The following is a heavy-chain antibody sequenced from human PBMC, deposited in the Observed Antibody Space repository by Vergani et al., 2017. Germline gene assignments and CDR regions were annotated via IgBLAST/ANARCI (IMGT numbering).Heavy chain of an antibody. CDR1: GASIRSSNYY. J-gene: IGHJ5*02. CDR3: ARHSTVEWLVKLGWIDP. D-gene: IGHD6-19*01. CDR2: IYYSGST. V-gene: IGHV4-39*01. Sequence: QLQLQASGPGLVNPSATLSLTCSVSGASIRSSNYYWGWIRQPPGKGLEWIASIYYSGSTYYNPSLKSRVTISVDTSKNQFSLKLSSVTAADTGVYFCARHSTVEWLVKLGWIDPWGQGILVTVSS.